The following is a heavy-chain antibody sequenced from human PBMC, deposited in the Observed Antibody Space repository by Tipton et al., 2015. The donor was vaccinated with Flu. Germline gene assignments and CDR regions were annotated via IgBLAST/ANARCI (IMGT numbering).Heavy chain of an antibody. CDR3: ARRDFSNYVSDPKNWFDR. Sequence: TLSLTCAVSGYSIRSGYYRGWIRQPPGKGLEWIGSISHSGTTSYNPSLKSRVTISVDTSKNQFSLEMRSVTAADMAVYYCARRDFSNYVSDPKNWFDRWGQGILVTVSS. D-gene: IGHD4-11*01. J-gene: IGHJ5*02. V-gene: IGHV4-38-2*01. CDR1: GYSIRSGYY. CDR2: ISHSGTT.